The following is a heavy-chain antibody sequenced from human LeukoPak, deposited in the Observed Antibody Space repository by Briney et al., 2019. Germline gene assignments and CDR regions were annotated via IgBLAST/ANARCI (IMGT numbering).Heavy chain of an antibody. CDR2: SSTYNGDT. D-gene: IGHD6-19*01. CDR1: GYTFTSPG. V-gene: IGHV1-18*01. Sequence: GASVKVSCKASGYTFTSPGIIWVRQAPGQGLEWMGWSSTYNGDTKYTQRLQGRVTLTSDTSTDTVYMEVRSLKSDDTAVCYCARDLAFLAVPAANGWFDPWGQGTLVIVSS. J-gene: IGHJ5*02. CDR3: ARDLAFLAVPAANGWFDP.